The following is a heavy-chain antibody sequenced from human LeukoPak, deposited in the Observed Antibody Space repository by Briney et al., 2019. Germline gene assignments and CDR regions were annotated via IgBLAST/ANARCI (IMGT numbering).Heavy chain of an antibody. CDR1: GFTFSDYY. V-gene: IGHV3-11*01. D-gene: IGHD3-22*01. Sequence: GGSLRLSCAASGFTFSDYYMSWICQAPGKGLEWVSHISSSGNTIYYVDSVKGRFTISRDNAKNTLYLQMNSLRAEDTAVYYCAKDRGITMIVVVIYYFDYWGQGTLVTVSS. CDR3: AKDRGITMIVVVIYYFDY. CDR2: ISSSGNTI. J-gene: IGHJ4*02.